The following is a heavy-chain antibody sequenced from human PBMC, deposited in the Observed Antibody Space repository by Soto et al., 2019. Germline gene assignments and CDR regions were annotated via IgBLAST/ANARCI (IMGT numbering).Heavy chain of an antibody. CDR1: GYTFTGYY. J-gene: IGHJ4*02. CDR3: ARHLNWEDGGYYFEY. CDR2: INPNSGGT. Sequence: AAVKVSCKASGYTFTGYYMHWVRQAPGQGLEWMGWINPNSGGTNYAQKFQGRVTMTRDTSISTAYMELSRLSSDDTAVYSCARHLNWEDGGYYFEYWGQGTLVPLPS. V-gene: IGHV1-2*02. D-gene: IGHD7-27*01.